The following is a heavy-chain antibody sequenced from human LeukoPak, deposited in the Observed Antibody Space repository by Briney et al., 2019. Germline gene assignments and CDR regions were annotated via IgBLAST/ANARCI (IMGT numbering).Heavy chain of an antibody. V-gene: IGHV4-4*07. CDR2: IYTSGST. D-gene: IGHD4-17*01. J-gene: IGHJ5*02. Sequence: NPSETLSLTCTVSGGSISSYYWSWIRQPAGKGLEWIGRIYTSGSTNYNPSLKSRVTISVDKSKNQFSLKLSSVTAADTAVYYCARGYGDFNWFDPWGQGTLVTVSS. CDR1: GGSISSYY. CDR3: ARGYGDFNWFDP.